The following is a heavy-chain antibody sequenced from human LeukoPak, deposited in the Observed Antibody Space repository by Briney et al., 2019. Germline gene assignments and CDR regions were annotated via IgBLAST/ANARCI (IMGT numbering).Heavy chain of an antibody. D-gene: IGHD5-24*01. J-gene: IGHJ4*02. Sequence: GGSLRLSCVASGFPFSSYWMTWVRQAPGKGLEWVANIKQDGSKESYVDSVKGRFTISRDNAENSLYLQMNSLRAEDTAIYYCTRVGYIDEGIDYWGQGTLVTVSS. V-gene: IGHV3-7*04. CDR2: IKQDGSKE. CDR1: GFPFSSYW. CDR3: TRVGYIDEGIDY.